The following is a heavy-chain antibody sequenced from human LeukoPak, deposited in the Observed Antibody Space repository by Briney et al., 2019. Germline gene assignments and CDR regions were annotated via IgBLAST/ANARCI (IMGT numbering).Heavy chain of an antibody. V-gene: IGHV3-30*18. J-gene: IGHJ4*02. CDR3: AKGPLRGTAAAIDY. D-gene: IGHD2-2*01. Sequence: GGSLRLSCAASGFTFNNYGMHWVRQAPGKGLEWVAVISYDGRNKHYPDSVKGRFTISRDISTDTLWLQMDSLRTEDTAVYYCAKGPLRGTAAAIDYWGQGTLVTVFS. CDR2: ISYDGRNK. CDR1: GFTFNNYG.